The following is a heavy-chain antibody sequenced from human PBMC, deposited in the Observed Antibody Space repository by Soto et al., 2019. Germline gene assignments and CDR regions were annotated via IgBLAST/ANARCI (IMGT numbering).Heavy chain of an antibody. Sequence: SETLSLTCAVYGGSFSGYYWSWIRQPPGKGLEWIGYIYYSGSTNYNPSLKSRVTISVDTSKNQFSLKLSSVTAADTAVYYCARARMGVTMIEIDYWGQGTLVTVSS. V-gene: IGHV4-59*01. D-gene: IGHD3-22*01. CDR3: ARARMGVTMIEIDY. CDR2: IYYSGST. CDR1: GGSFSGYY. J-gene: IGHJ4*02.